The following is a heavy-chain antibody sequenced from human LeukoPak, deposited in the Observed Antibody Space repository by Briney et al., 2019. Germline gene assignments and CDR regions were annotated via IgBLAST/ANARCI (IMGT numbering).Heavy chain of an antibody. D-gene: IGHD3-22*01. V-gene: IGHV3-23*01. CDR1: GFTYSRYD. CDR3: TRRYNYDSSGYYSVRDAFEI. CDR2: ISGSGGST. J-gene: IGHJ3*02. Sequence: PGGSVRLSCAGSGFTYSRYDMSWVRQAPGKGLEWVSAISGSGGSTYYADSVKGRFTISRDNSKNMVYLQMKSLKTEDTAVYYCTRRYNYDSSGYYSVRDAFEIWGQGTMLTASS.